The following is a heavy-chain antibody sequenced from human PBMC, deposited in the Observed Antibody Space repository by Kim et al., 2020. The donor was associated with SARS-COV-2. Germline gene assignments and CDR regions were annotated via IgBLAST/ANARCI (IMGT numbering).Heavy chain of an antibody. V-gene: IGHV3-49*04. CDR2: IRSKAYGGTT. J-gene: IGHJ4*02. CDR3: TRDADSSSWYPVGY. Sequence: GRSLRLSCTASGFTFGDYAMSWVRQAPGKGLEWVGFIRSKAYGGTTEYAASVKGRFTISRDDSKSIAYLQMNSLKTEDTAVYYCTRDADSSSWYPVGYWGQGTLVTVSS. CDR1: GFTFGDYA. D-gene: IGHD6-13*01.